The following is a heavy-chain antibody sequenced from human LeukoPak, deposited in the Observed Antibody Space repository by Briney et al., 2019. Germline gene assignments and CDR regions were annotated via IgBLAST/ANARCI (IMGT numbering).Heavy chain of an antibody. CDR3: ARGARGSYSY. CDR1: GGSISSYY. V-gene: IGHV4-59*08. CDR2: IYYSGST. J-gene: IGHJ4*02. D-gene: IGHD1-26*01. Sequence: SETLSLTCTVSGGSISSYYWSWIRQPPGRGLEWIGYIYYSGSTNYNPSLKSRVTISVDTSKNQFSLKLSSVTAADTAVYYCARGARGSYSYWGQGTLVTVSS.